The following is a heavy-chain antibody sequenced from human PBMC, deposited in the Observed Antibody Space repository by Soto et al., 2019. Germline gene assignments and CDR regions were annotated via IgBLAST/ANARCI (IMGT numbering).Heavy chain of an antibody. Sequence: EVQLVESGGGLVKPGGSLRLSCAASGFTFSNAWMSWVRQAPGKGLEWVGRIKSKTDGGTTDYAAPVKGRFTVSRDDSKNTLALQMHSLKSEDTAVYYCTPHPGVAAAGIGWFDPWGQGTLVTVSS. CDR3: TPHPGVAAAGIGWFDP. CDR1: GFTFSNAW. J-gene: IGHJ5*02. D-gene: IGHD6-13*01. V-gene: IGHV3-15*01. CDR2: IKSKTDGGTT.